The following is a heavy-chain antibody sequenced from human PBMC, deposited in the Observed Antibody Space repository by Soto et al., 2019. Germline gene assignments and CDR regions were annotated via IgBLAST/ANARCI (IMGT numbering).Heavy chain of an antibody. CDR2: ISSSGNTI. CDR3: AKMSSENYYDPVFS. CDR1: GFTFSDYY. J-gene: IGHJ4*02. D-gene: IGHD3-22*01. V-gene: IGHV3-11*01. Sequence: QVQLVESGGGLVKTSESLTIACAACGFTFSDYYMSWVRQAPGKGLEWVSYISSSGNTIYYADSVKGRFTISRDNAKNSVYLQMNSLRAEDTALYFCAKMSSENYYDPVFSWGQGTLVTVSS.